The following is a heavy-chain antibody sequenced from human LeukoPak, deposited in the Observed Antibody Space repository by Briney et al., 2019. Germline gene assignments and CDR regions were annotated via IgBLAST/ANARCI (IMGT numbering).Heavy chain of an antibody. Sequence: ASVKVSCKASGYSFTDYAIHWVRQAPGQGLEWMGWINPGNGHTESSQKLQGRVTITRDTSASTAYLELTSLRSDDTAVYYCARGKLGGITGTTCLDYWGQGTLVTVSS. CDR1: GYSFTDYA. V-gene: IGHV1-3*01. J-gene: IGHJ4*02. CDR2: INPGNGHT. CDR3: ARGKLGGITGTTCLDY. D-gene: IGHD1-7*01.